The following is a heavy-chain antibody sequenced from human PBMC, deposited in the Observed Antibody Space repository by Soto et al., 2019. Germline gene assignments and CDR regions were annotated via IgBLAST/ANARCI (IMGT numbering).Heavy chain of an antibody. CDR2: ISYDGSNK. CDR3: ARDFGTLGPDYYGSGSYYGDYYGMDV. Sequence: GGSLRLSCAASGFTFSSYAMHWVRQAPGKGLEWVAVISYDGSNKYYADSVKGRFTISRDNSKNTLYLQMNSLRAEDTAVYYCARDFGTLGPDYYGSGSYYGDYYGMDVWGQGTTVTVSS. V-gene: IGHV3-30-3*01. D-gene: IGHD3-10*01. CDR1: GFTFSSYA. J-gene: IGHJ6*02.